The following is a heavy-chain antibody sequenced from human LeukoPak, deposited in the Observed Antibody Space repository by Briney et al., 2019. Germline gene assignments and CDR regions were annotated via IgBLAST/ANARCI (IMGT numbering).Heavy chain of an antibody. CDR1: GFTFSTYW. CDR3: ARLVKGSDYFDY. Sequence: GGSLRLSCAASGFTFSTYWMSWVRQAPGKGLEWVANTKKDGSEKYYVDSVKGRFTISRDNAKNSLYLQINSPRAEDTAVYYCARLVKGSDYFDYWGQGTLVTVSS. CDR2: TKKDGSEK. J-gene: IGHJ4*02. V-gene: IGHV3-7*01. D-gene: IGHD3-9*01.